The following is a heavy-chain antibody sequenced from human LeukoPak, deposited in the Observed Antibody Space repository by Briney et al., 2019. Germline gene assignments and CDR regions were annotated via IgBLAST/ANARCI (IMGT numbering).Heavy chain of an antibody. D-gene: IGHD2-21*02. V-gene: IGHV3-72*01. J-gene: IGHJ6*03. CDR1: GFTFSDHY. CDR2: TRNKANSYTT. CDR3: ARVFGDTRGWDYMVV. Sequence: PGGSLRLSGAASGFTFSDHYMDWVRQAPGKGLEWVGRTRNKANSYTTEYAASVKGSFTISRDDSKNSLYLQMSSLKTEDTAVYYCARVFGDTRGWDYMVVWGKGTTVTVSS.